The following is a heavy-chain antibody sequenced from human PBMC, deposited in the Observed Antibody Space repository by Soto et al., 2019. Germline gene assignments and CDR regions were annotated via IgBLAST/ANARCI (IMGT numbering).Heavy chain of an antibody. CDR1: GLTFSDYT. V-gene: IGHV3-21*01. CDR2: ISSSATSI. Sequence: WVSLRLSCAASGLTFSDYTMTWVRQAPGKGLEWVSSISSSATSIYYADSVKGRFTISRDNAKNSLYLQMKSLRAEDTAVYYCASSFIAVAGTGRRAAYYFDSWCQGTLVTVSS. D-gene: IGHD6-19*01. J-gene: IGHJ4*02. CDR3: ASSFIAVAGTGRRAAYYFDS.